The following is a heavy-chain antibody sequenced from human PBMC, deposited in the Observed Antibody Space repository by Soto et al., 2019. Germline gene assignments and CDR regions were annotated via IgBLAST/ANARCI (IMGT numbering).Heavy chain of an antibody. J-gene: IGHJ4*02. CDR2: IYYSGST. D-gene: IGHD1-1*01. Sequence: SETLSLTCTVSGGSISSYYWSWIRQPPGKGLEWIGYIYYSGSTNYNPSLKSRVTISVDTSKNQFSLKLSSVTAAGTAVYYCARETGGTSFDYWGQGTLVTVSS. CDR3: ARETGGTSFDY. V-gene: IGHV4-59*01. CDR1: GGSISSYY.